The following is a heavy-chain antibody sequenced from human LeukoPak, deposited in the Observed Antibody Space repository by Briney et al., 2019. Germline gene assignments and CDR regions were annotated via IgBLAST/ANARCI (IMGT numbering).Heavy chain of an antibody. Sequence: GALRLSCAASGFTFSSYAMSWVRQAPGKGLEWVSAISGSGGSTYYADSVKGRFTISRDNSVNTLYLQMNSLTAGDTALYYCAKAVGATRGYYYSGMDVWGQGTTVTVSS. CDR1: GFTFSSYA. D-gene: IGHD1-26*01. J-gene: IGHJ6*02. V-gene: IGHV3-23*01. CDR3: AKAVGATRGYYYSGMDV. CDR2: ISGSGGST.